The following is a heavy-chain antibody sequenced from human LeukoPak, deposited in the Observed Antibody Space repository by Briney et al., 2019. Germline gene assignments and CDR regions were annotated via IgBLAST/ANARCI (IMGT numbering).Heavy chain of an antibody. Sequence: SETLSPTCTVSGGSISSYYWSWIRQPPGKGLEWIGYIYYSGSTYYNPSLKSRVTISVDTSKNQFSLKLSSVTAADTAVYYCARDRGRDLDYWGQGTLVTVSS. CDR2: IYYSGST. CDR3: ARDRGRDLDY. J-gene: IGHJ4*02. CDR1: GGSISSYY. V-gene: IGHV4-59*12.